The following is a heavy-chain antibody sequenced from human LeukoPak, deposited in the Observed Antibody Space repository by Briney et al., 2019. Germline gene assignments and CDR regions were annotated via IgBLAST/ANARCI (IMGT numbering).Heavy chain of an antibody. Sequence: PGGSLRLSCAVSGFIGYDGYMNWVRQAPGKGLEWVSAISGSGGSTYNADSVKGRFTISRDNSKNTLYLQMNSLRAEDTALYYCAKSRSGYPRVDGFDIWGQGTMVTVSS. V-gene: IGHV3-23*01. CDR3: AKSRSGYPRVDGFDI. D-gene: IGHD3-3*01. J-gene: IGHJ3*02. CDR1: GFIGYDGY. CDR2: ISGSGGST.